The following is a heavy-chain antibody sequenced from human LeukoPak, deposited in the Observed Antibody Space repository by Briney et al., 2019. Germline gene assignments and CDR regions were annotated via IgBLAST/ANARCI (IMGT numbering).Heavy chain of an antibody. Sequence: GGSLRLSCAASGFTVSSNYMSWVRQAPGKGLEWVSVIYSGGSTYYADSVKGRFTISRDNSKSTLYLQMNSLRAEGTAVYYCARAKVRGVPYYYYGMDVWGQGTTVTVSS. V-gene: IGHV3-53*01. CDR2: IYSGGST. D-gene: IGHD3-10*01. J-gene: IGHJ6*02. CDR3: ARAKVRGVPYYYYGMDV. CDR1: GFTVSSNY.